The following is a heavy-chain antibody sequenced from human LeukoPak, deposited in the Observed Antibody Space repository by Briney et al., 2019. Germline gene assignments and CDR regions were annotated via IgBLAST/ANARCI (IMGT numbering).Heavy chain of an antibody. CDR1: GFSFSTRGVG. CDR2: IYWDEDK. Sequence: SGPTLVNPTQTLTLTCTFSGFSFSTRGVGVGWIRQPPGKALEWLAVIYWDEDKRYRPSLKSRLTITKDTSKNQVVLTMTNMDPVDTATYYCARSPYYDILTGARGTVDYWGRGILVTVSS. CDR3: ARSPYYDILTGARGTVDY. D-gene: IGHD3-9*01. V-gene: IGHV2-5*02. J-gene: IGHJ4*02.